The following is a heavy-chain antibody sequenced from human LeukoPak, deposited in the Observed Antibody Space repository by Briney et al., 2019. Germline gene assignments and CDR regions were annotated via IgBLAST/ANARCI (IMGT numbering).Heavy chain of an antibody. J-gene: IGHJ4*02. Sequence: GGSLRLSCAASGFTFSSYSMNWVRQAPGKGLEWVSSISSSSSYIYYADSVKGRFTISRDNAKNSLYLQMNSLRAEDTAVYCCARGGASSYYDSSGYSDYWGQGTLVTVSS. V-gene: IGHV3-21*01. D-gene: IGHD3-22*01. CDR2: ISSSSSYI. CDR1: GFTFSSYS. CDR3: ARGGASSYYDSSGYSDY.